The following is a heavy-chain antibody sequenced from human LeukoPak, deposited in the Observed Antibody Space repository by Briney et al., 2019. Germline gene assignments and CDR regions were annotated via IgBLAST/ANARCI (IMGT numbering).Heavy chain of an antibody. D-gene: IGHD3-22*01. CDR3: ARAGYYYDSKRKFDP. V-gene: IGHV4-34*01. J-gene: IGHJ5*02. CDR1: GGSFSGYY. CDR2: LYYSGST. Sequence: SETLSLTCAVYGGSFSGYYWSWIRQPPGKGLEGIGSLYYSGSTYYNPSLKSRVTISVDTSKNQFSLKLSSVTAADTAVYYRARAGYYYDSKRKFDPWGQGTLVTVSS.